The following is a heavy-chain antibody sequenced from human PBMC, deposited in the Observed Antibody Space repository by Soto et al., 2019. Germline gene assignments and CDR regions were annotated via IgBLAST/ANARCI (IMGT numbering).Heavy chain of an antibody. Sequence: EVQLVEVGGGLVKPGGSLRLSCAASGFTFSSYSMTWVRQAPGKGLECVSSISSGSASIYYADSVKGRFTISRDNAKNSLYLQMNSLRAEDTAVYYCARALRSLIAVTAYWGQGTLVTVSS. CDR2: ISSGSASI. V-gene: IGHV3-21*02. D-gene: IGHD6-19*01. J-gene: IGHJ4*02. CDR3: ARALRSLIAVTAY. CDR1: GFTFSSYS.